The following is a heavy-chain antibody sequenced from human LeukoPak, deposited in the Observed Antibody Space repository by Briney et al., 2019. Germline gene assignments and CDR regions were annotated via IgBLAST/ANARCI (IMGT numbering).Heavy chain of an antibody. V-gene: IGHV3-7*01. Sequence: GGSLRLSCAASGFTFSSYAMSWVRQAPGKGLEWVANIKHDGSDHYYADSVAGRFTISRDNAKNSPYLEMSSLRAEDAAVYFCVRHPGSYNVLTGYSYYFDYWGQGTLVTVSS. D-gene: IGHD3-9*01. CDR3: VRHPGSYNVLTGYSYYFDY. CDR2: IKHDGSDH. J-gene: IGHJ4*02. CDR1: GFTFSSYA.